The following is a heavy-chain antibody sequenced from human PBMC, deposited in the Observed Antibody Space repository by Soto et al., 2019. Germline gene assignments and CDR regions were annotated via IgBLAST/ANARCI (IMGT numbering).Heavy chain of an antibody. D-gene: IGHD1-1*01. V-gene: IGHV4-31*03. CDR2: IYNSGTT. Sequence: SETLSLTCPVSGGSITRGGYYWSWIRQHPGKGLEWIGYIYNSGTTYYNPSLKSRVTISVDTSKNQFSLKLTSVTAADTAVYYCARRYGYSFDYWGQGTLVTVSS. J-gene: IGHJ4*02. CDR1: GGSITRGGYY. CDR3: ARRYGYSFDY.